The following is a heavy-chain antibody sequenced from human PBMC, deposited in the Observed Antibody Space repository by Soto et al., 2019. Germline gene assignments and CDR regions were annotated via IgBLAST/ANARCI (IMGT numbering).Heavy chain of an antibody. CDR1: GYTFTHHG. CDR2: ISAYNGDT. Sequence: ASGKVSCTASGYTFTHHGIRWVRQAPGQGLEWMGWISAYNGDTKCAQKFQGRVTLTTDSSTSTAYLVVRSLRSDDTAVYYCARGLATQYKLLYPLFGYWGQGTLVTVSS. CDR3: ARGLATQYKLLYPLFGY. D-gene: IGHD2-2*02. V-gene: IGHV1-18*01. J-gene: IGHJ4*02.